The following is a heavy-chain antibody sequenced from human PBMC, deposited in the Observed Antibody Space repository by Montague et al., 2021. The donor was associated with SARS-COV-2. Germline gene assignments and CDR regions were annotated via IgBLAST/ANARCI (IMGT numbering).Heavy chain of an antibody. CDR3: TRGPKMGGSGYYYN. D-gene: IGHD3-22*01. CDR2: IYHDGNT. Sequence: SETLSLTCTVSGDSIGSSSYYWGWIRQPPGKGLEWIGSIYHDGNTHYNPSLKTRVSLSIDERKNQFSLKFYSVTVADTAVCSCTRGPKMGGSGYYYNWGQGILVTVSS. V-gene: IGHV4-39*01. CDR1: GDSIGSSSYY. J-gene: IGHJ1*01.